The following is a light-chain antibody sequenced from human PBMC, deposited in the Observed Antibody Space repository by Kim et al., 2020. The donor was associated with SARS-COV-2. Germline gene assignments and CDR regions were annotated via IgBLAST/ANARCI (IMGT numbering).Light chain of an antibody. CDR2: RNN. CDR3: ATWDDSLNDWV. CDR1: NSNIGVNT. J-gene: IGLJ3*02. Sequence: QSVLTQPPSASGTPGQRVTISCSGSNSNIGVNTVNWYQQFPGTAPKLLIYRNNQRPSGVPDRFSGSKSGTSASLALSGLLSEDEADYYCATWDDSLNDWVFGGGTKVTVL. V-gene: IGLV1-44*01.